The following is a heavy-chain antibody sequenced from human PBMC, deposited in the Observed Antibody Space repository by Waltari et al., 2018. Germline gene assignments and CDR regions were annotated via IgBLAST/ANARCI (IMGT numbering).Heavy chain of an antibody. CDR3: ARPSGYDRGYYFDY. V-gene: IGHV3-33*01. D-gene: IGHD5-12*01. J-gene: IGHJ4*02. CDR1: GFTFSSYG. Sequence: QVQLVESGGGVVQPGRSLRLSCAASGFTFSSYGMPWVRQAPGKGLEWVAVIWYDGSNKYYADSVKGRFTISRDNSKNTLYLQMNSLRAEDTAVYYCARPSGYDRGYYFDYWGQGTLVTVSS. CDR2: IWYDGSNK.